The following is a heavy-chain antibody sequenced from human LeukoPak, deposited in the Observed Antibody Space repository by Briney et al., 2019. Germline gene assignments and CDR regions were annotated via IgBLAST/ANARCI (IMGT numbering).Heavy chain of an antibody. D-gene: IGHD5-12*01. Sequence: SETLSLTCTVSGGSITSDNYYWGWIRQPPGKGLEWIGSIYYSGSTYYNPSLKSRVTISGDTSKNQFSLQLNSVTAADTAVYYCATDSGYRRYDYWGQGTLVTVSS. CDR2: IYYSGST. V-gene: IGHV4-39*02. CDR3: ATDSGYRRYDY. J-gene: IGHJ4*02. CDR1: GGSITSDNYY.